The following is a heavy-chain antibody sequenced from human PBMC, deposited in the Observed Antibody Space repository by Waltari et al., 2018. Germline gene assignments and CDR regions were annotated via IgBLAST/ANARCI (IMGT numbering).Heavy chain of an antibody. CDR2: IMKDGSTK. CDR3: ARDRDFSTLDV. Sequence: EVQLVESGGGLVQPGGSLRLSCVGSGFTFIHDWIAGVRQTPGRGLELVANIMKDGSTKQYVGSVKGRFTISRDNAMNSVYLQLNSLRVEDTAVYYCARDRDFSTLDVWGQGTSVTVSS. D-gene: IGHD3-3*01. J-gene: IGHJ6*02. V-gene: IGHV3-7*04. CDR1: GFTFIHDW.